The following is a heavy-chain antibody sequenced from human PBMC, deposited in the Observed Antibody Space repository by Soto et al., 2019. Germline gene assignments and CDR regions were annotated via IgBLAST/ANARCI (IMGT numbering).Heavy chain of an antibody. J-gene: IGHJ6*02. CDR1: GGSISSSSYY. Sequence: PSETLSLTCTVSGGSISSSSYYWGWIRQPPGKGLEWIGSIFYSGTTYYNPSPKSRVTISVDTSKNQFSLKLSSVTAADTAVYYCARNPTYYGMDVWGQGTTVTVSS. CDR2: IFYSGTT. V-gene: IGHV4-39*01. CDR3: ARNPTYYGMDV.